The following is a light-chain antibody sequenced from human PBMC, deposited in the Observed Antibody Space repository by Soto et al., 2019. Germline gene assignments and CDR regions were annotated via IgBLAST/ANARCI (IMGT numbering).Light chain of an antibody. CDR3: QQYSSYPT. V-gene: IGKV1D-16*01. CDR1: QDIGMW. J-gene: IGKJ4*01. Sequence: DIQITQSPSSLSASVGDRVIITCRASQDIGMWLAWYQQKPGKAPKSLIYAASSLQSRVPSRFTGSGSGTDFTLTISNLQAEDLATYYCQQYSSYPTFGGGTKVEIK. CDR2: AAS.